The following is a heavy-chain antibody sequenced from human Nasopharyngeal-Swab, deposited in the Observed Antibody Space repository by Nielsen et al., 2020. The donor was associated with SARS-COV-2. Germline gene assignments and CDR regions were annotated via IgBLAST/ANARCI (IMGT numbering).Heavy chain of an antibody. CDR3: ARDTIVVVADY. J-gene: IGHJ4*02. CDR2: ISVDTGKT. CDR1: GYTFSRYG. D-gene: IGHD3-22*01. Sequence: ASVKVPCKASGYTFSRYGISWVRQAPGQGLEWMGWISVDTGKTDYAQKLQGRVTMTTDTSTSTAYMELRSLRSDDTAVYYCARDTIVVVADYWGQGTLVTVSS. V-gene: IGHV1-18*01.